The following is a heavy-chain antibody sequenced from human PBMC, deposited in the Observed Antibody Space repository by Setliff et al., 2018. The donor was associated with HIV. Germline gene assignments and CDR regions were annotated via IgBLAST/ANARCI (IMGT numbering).Heavy chain of an antibody. CDR1: GGTFSSYA. CDR3: ARDMADYYDSSGYYIPDAFDI. J-gene: IGHJ3*02. Sequence: ASVKVSCKASGGTFSSYAISWVRQAPEQGLEWMGGIIPILGIANYAQKFQGRVTITADKSTSTAYMELSSLRSEDTAVYYCARDMADYYDSSGYYIPDAFDIWGQGTMVTVSS. D-gene: IGHD3-22*01. V-gene: IGHV1-69*10. CDR2: IIPILGIA.